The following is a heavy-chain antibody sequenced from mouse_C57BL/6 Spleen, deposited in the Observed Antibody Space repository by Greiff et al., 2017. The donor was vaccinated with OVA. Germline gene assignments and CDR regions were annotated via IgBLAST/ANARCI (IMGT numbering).Heavy chain of an antibody. CDR1: GYAFSSSW. CDR2: IYPGDGDT. CDR3: ARGHYGKGAMYY. J-gene: IGHJ4*01. Sequence: QVQLQQSGPELVKPGASVKISCKASGYAFSSSWMNWVKQRPGKGLEWIGRIYPGDGDTNYNGKFQGKAPLTADKSSSTAYMQLSSLTSEDSAVYFCARGHYGKGAMYYWGQGTSVTVSS. D-gene: IGHD2-1*01. V-gene: IGHV1-82*01.